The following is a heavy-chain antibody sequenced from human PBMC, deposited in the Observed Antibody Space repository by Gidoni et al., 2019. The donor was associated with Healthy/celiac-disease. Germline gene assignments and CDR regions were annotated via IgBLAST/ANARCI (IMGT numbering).Heavy chain of an antibody. Sequence: EVQLVESGGGLVKPGGSLRLSCAASGFTFSSYRMNWVRQAPGKGLEWVSSISSSSSYIYYADSVKGRFTISRDNAKNSLYLQMNSLRAEDTAVYYCARGDYDSSGYYYDLARIWDWGQGTLVTVSS. CDR1: GFTFSSYR. J-gene: IGHJ4*02. CDR2: ISSSSSYI. V-gene: IGHV3-21*01. D-gene: IGHD3-22*01. CDR3: ARGDYDSSGYYYDLARIWD.